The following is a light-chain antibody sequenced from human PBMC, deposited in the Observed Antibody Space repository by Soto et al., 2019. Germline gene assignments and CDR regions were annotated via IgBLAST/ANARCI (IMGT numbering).Light chain of an antibody. CDR3: VLYMGSGISV. V-gene: IGLV8-61*01. CDR1: SGSVSTTYY. J-gene: IGLJ3*02. Sequence: QTVVTQEPSFSVSPGGTVTLTCGLSSGSVSTTYYPSWYQQTPGQAPRTLIYSTSTRSSGVPERFSGSILGNKAALTITGAEAEDESDYYCVLYMGSGISVFGGGTTLTVL. CDR2: STS.